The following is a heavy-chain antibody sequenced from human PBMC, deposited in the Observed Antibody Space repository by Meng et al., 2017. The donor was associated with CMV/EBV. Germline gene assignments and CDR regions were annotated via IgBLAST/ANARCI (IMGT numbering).Heavy chain of an antibody. Sequence: GESLKISCKASGYTFTSYGISWVRQAPGQVLEWMGWISAYNGNTNYAQKLQGRVTMTTDTSTSTAYMELRSLRSDDTAVYYCARAYCSSTSCYTNYYGMDVWGQGTTVTVSS. V-gene: IGHV1-18*01. J-gene: IGHJ6*02. CDR2: ISAYNGNT. D-gene: IGHD2-2*02. CDR3: ARAYCSSTSCYTNYYGMDV. CDR1: GYTFTSYG.